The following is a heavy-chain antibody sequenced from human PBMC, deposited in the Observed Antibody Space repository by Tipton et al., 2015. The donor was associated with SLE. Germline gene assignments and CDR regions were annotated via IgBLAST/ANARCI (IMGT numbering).Heavy chain of an antibody. V-gene: IGHV4-59*01. CDR3: ARTIAAAKTSFDF. CDR1: GDSITSDY. Sequence: TLSLTCTVSGDSITSDYWTWIRQPPGKGLEWIGYISYSGSTNYNPSARSRVSISLDTSKNQFSLKVKSVTTADTAVYYCARTIAAAKTSFDFWGQGTLVTVSS. J-gene: IGHJ4*02. CDR2: ISYSGST. D-gene: IGHD2-2*01.